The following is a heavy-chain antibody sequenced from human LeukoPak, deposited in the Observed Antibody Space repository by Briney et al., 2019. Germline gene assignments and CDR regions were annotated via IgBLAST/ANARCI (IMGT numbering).Heavy chain of an antibody. J-gene: IGHJ4*02. V-gene: IGHV3-15*01. D-gene: IGHD6-13*01. CDR3: ILAAAGPAY. CDR1: GFTFSSYW. Sequence: PGGSLRLSCAASGFTFSSYWMSWVRQAIGKGPEWLGRIRGKADGETTDYAAPVKGRFTISRDDSKNILYLQMNSLTTEDTAVYYCILAAAGPAYWGQGALVTVSS. CDR2: IRGKADGETT.